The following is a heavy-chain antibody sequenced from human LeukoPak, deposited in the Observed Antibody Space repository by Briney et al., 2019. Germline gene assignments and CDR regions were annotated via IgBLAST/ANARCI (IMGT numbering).Heavy chain of an antibody. Sequence: SVTLSLTCTVSGDSISNSGFYWGWIRQPPGKGLEWIRNIYYSGSTYYNSALKSRVTMSVDTSKYQFSRKLSSVTAADTAVYYCARFRQWGGYFAYWGQGTLVTVSS. D-gene: IGHD6-19*01. CDR3: ARFRQWGGYFAY. V-gene: IGHV4-39*01. J-gene: IGHJ4*02. CDR1: GDSISNSGFY. CDR2: IYYSGST.